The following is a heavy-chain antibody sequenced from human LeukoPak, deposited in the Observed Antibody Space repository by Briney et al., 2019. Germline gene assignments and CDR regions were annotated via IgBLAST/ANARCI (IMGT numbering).Heavy chain of an antibody. CDR2: IYYSGST. V-gene: IGHV4-59*01. D-gene: IGHD2-15*01. CDR1: GGSISSYY. J-gene: IGHJ5*02. Sequence: SETLSLTCTVSGGSISSYYWSWIRQPPGKGLEWIGYIYYSGSTNYNPSLKSRVTISVDTSKNQFSLKLSSVTAADTAVYYCARGGREIENWFDPWGQGTLVTVSS. CDR3: ARGGREIENWFDP.